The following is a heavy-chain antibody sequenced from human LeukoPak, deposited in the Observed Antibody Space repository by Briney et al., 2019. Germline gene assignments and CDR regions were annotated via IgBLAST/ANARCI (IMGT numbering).Heavy chain of an antibody. Sequence: PSQTLSLTCTVSGGSISSGGYHWSWIRQHPGKGLEWIGYIYYSGSTYYNPSLKSRVTISVDTSKNQFSLKLSSVTAADTAVYYCARSFGVVTPFDYWGQGTLVTVSS. J-gene: IGHJ4*02. V-gene: IGHV4-31*03. D-gene: IGHD3-3*01. CDR2: IYYSGST. CDR1: GGSISSGGYH. CDR3: ARSFGVVTPFDY.